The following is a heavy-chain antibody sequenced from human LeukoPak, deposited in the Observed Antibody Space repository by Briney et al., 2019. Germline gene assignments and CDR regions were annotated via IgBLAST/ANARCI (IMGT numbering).Heavy chain of an antibody. CDR3: AKDRRYDILTGYSYYLDY. CDR1: GFTFSSYG. J-gene: IGHJ4*02. CDR2: ISYDGSNK. D-gene: IGHD3-9*01. Sequence: PGGSLRLSCAASGFTFSSYGMHWVRQAPGKGLEWVAVISYDGSNKYYADSVKGRFTISRDNSKNTLYLQMNSLRAEDTAVYYCAKDRRYDILTGYSYYLDYWGQGTLVTVSS. V-gene: IGHV3-30*18.